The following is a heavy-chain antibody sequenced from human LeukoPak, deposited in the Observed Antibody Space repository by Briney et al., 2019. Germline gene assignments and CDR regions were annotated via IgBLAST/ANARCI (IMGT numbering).Heavy chain of an antibody. V-gene: IGHV4-39*01. Sequence: PSETLSLTCTVSGRSISSSSYYWGWIRQPPGKGLEWIGSIYYSGSTYYNPSLKSRVTISVDTSKNQFSLKLSSVTAADTAVYFCEKYVNSGWVIDYWGQGTLVTVSS. D-gene: IGHD6-19*01. CDR3: EKYVNSGWVIDY. CDR2: IYYSGST. J-gene: IGHJ4*02. CDR1: GRSISSSSYY.